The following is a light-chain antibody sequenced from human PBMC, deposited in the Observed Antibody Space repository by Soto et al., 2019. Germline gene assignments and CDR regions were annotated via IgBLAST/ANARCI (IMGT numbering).Light chain of an antibody. CDR2: GNN. CDR3: QSYDSSLRGSV. J-gene: IGLJ2*01. V-gene: IGLV1-40*01. Sequence: VLTQPPSVSGTPGQRVTISCTGSSSNIGAGFDVYWHQQLPGTAPKLLINGNNNRPSGVPDRFSGSKSGTSASLAISGLQAEDEADYYCQSYDSSLRGSVFGGGTKLTVL. CDR1: SSNIGAGFD.